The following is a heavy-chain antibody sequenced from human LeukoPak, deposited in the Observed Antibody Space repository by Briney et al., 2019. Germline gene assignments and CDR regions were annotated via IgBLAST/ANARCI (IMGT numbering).Heavy chain of an antibody. CDR1: GGSVNSGIYY. D-gene: IGHD2-15*01. V-gene: IGHV4-61*01. J-gene: IGHJ5*02. CDR3: ARAQYCSGGTCYSVNWFDP. Sequence: SETLSLTCTVSGGSVNSGIYYWSWIRQPPGKGLEWIGHIDYSGSTRYNPSLMSRVIISVGTSMNQFSLKLSSVIDADTAVYYCARAQYCSGGTCYSVNWFDPWGQGTLVTVSS. CDR2: IDYSGST.